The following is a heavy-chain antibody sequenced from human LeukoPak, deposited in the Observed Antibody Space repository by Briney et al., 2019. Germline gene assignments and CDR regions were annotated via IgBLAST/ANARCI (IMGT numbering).Heavy chain of an antibody. CDR3: ARRVLTTVTTSPVDY. D-gene: IGHD4-17*01. V-gene: IGHV4-59*08. CDR1: GGSISSFY. CDR2: VFYTGDT. J-gene: IGHJ4*02. Sequence: SETLSLTCAVFGGSISSFYWSWIRQPPGKGLEWIGYVFYTGDTNSNPSLKSRVTMSLDTSKNQLSLRLTSVTAADTAVYYCARRVLTTVTTSPVDYWGQGTLVTVSS.